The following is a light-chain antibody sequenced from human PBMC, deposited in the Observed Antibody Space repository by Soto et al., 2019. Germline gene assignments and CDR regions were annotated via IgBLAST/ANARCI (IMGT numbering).Light chain of an antibody. CDR2: KAS. CDR3: HQCNSYRT. Sequence: DIQMTQSPGTRSVSVGDRVTITCRHSQSISSWLAWYQQNPGKAPKLLISKASSLESGVPSRFSGSGSATEFTLTISSLQPYDVATYYWHQCNSYRTFGQGTNVDIK. J-gene: IGKJ1*01. CDR1: QSISSW. V-gene: IGKV1-5*03.